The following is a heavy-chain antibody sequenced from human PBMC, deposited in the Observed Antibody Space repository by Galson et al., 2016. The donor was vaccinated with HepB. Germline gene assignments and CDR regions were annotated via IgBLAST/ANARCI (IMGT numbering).Heavy chain of an antibody. CDR3: AKDIPPRGHDAFDI. Sequence: SLRLSCAASGFTFKNFGMPWVRQAPGEGLEWVSTICGSCGDIDYADSVQGRFTISRDNSKNTLYLQMNSLRAEDTAIYYCAKDIPPRGHDAFDIWGRGTMVTVSS. CDR2: ICGSCGDI. CDR1: GFTFKNFG. D-gene: IGHD2-21*01. J-gene: IGHJ3*02. V-gene: IGHV3-23*01.